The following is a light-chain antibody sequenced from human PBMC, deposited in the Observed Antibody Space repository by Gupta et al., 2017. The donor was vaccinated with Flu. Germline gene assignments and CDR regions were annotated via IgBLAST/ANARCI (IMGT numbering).Light chain of an antibody. V-gene: IGLV2-8*01. Sequence: DIVGYQSVSWYQKLAGKAPRLIIYEVSKRPAGVPDRFSGSKSGNTASLIVSGLQTEDEADYYCSSFAGSSRTYVFGTGTTITVL. CDR2: EVS. CDR3: SSFAGSSRTYV. J-gene: IGLJ1*01. CDR1: DIVGYQS.